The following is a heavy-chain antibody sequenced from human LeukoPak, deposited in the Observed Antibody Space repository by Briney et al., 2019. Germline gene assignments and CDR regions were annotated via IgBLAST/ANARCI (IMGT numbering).Heavy chain of an antibody. CDR1: GFTFDDYA. D-gene: IGHD1-1*01. CDR3: AQNWNLDS. CDR2: ISWNSGSI. Sequence: PGGSLRLSCAASGFTFDDYAMHWVRQAPGKGLEWVSGISWNSGSIGYADSVKGRFTISRDNAKNSLYLQMNSLRAEDTAVYYCAQNWNLDSWGQGTLVTVSS. J-gene: IGHJ4*02. V-gene: IGHV3-9*01.